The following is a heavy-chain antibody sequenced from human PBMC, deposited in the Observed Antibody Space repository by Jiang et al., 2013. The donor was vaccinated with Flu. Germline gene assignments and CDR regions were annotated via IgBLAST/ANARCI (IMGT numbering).Heavy chain of an antibody. CDR3: ASGAGYCSSTSCDTLQAFDI. Sequence: SGAEVKKPGESLKISCKGSGYNFASYWIGWVRQMPGKGLEWMGIIFPGDSDTRYSPSFQGQVTISADKSISTAYLQWSSLKASDTAMYYCASGAGYCSSTSCDTLQAFDIWGQGTMVTVSS. V-gene: IGHV5-51*01. J-gene: IGHJ3*02. CDR2: IFPGDSDT. D-gene: IGHD2-2*01. CDR1: GYNFASYW.